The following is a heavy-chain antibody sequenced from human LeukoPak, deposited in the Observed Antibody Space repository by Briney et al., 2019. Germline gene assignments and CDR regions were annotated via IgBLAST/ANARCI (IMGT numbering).Heavy chain of an antibody. CDR1: GYTFTSHD. D-gene: IGHD1-26*01. Sequence: ASVKVSCKASGYTFTSHDINWVRQATGQGLEWMGWMNPNSGNTGYAQNFQGRVTMTRNTSITTAYMELSSLISEDTAVYYCARGPLGEVGIVRMDVWGQGTTVTVSS. J-gene: IGHJ6*02. CDR3: ARGPLGEVGIVRMDV. V-gene: IGHV1-8*01. CDR2: MNPNSGNT.